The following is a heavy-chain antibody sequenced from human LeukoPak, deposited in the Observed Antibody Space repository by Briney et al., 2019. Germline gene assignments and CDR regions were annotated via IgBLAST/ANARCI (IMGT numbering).Heavy chain of an antibody. V-gene: IGHV3-23*01. D-gene: IGHD2-2*01. CDR2: ISGSGSST. J-gene: IGHJ4*02. CDR3: AKFGILYQLLMGYFDY. CDR1: GFTFSSYA. Sequence: GSLRLSCAASGFTFSSYAMSWVRQAPGKGLEWVSAISGSGSSTYYADSVKGRFTISRDNSKNTLYLQMNSLRAEDTAVYHCAKFGILYQLLMGYFDYWGQGTLVTASS.